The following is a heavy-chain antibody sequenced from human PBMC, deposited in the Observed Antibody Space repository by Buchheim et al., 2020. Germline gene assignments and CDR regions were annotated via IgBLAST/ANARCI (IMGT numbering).Heavy chain of an antibody. CDR3: GKAYSSGWFYFDY. CDR1: GFTFSSDA. D-gene: IGHD6-19*01. Sequence: EVQLLESGGGLVQPGGSLRLSCAASGFTFSSDAMTWVRQAPGKGLEWVSLISGSGGSTYYADSVKGRFTISRDNSKNTLYLQMNSLRVEDTAVYYCGKAYSSGWFYFDYWGQGTL. V-gene: IGHV3-23*01. CDR2: ISGSGGST. J-gene: IGHJ4*02.